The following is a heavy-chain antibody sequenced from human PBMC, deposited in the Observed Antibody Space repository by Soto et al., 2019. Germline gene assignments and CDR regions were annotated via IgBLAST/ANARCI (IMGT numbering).Heavy chain of an antibody. CDR1: GFSLSTTGVG. CDR2: IFWDDDK. CDR3: KNCNPGFDP. Sequence: QITVKESGPTVVKPTQPLTLTCSFSGFSLSTTGVGGAWFRQPPGKTLESLALIFWDDDKSYTPSLRNRLTITKGTSEKQVVLTMTNMDTVDTATYFCKNCNPGFDPWGQGILVTVSS. V-gene: IGHV2-5*02. D-gene: IGHD1-1*01. J-gene: IGHJ5*02.